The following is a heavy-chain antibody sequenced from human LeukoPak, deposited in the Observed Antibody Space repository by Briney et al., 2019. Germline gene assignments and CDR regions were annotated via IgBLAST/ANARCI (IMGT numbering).Heavy chain of an antibody. CDR3: ARAGYSSSSTGLS. V-gene: IGHV4-61*02. D-gene: IGHD6-13*01. CDR1: SGSISSGSYY. Sequence: SQTLSLTCTVSSGSISSGSYYWSWIRQPAGKGLEWIGRIYTSGSTNYNPSLKSRVTISVDTSKNQFSLKLSSVTAADTAVYYCARAGYSSSSTGLSWGQGTLVTVSS. J-gene: IGHJ5*02. CDR2: IYTSGST.